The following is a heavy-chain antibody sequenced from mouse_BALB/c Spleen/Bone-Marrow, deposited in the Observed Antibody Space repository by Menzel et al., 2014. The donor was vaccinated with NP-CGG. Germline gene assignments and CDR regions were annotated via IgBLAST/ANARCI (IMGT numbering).Heavy chain of an antibody. CDR1: GFTFSSYG. Sequence: EVKLVESGGGLVQPGGSLKLSCAASGFTFSSYGMSWVRQTPDKRLELVASINSNGGSTYYPDSVKGRFTISRDNAKNTLSLQISSLKSEDTAMYYCARGNYGNYVDYFDYWGRGTTLTVSS. V-gene: IGHV5-6-3*01. D-gene: IGHD2-1*01. CDR3: ARGNYGNYVDYFDY. J-gene: IGHJ2*01. CDR2: INSNGGST.